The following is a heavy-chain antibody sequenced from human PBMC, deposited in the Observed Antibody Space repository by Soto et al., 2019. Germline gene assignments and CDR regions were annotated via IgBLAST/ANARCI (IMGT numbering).Heavy chain of an antibody. J-gene: IGHJ6*03. CDR2: ISWNSGSI. V-gene: IGHV3-9*01. CDR3: AKDSCSSTSCYAFYYYYMDV. CDR1: GFTFSSYS. D-gene: IGHD2-2*01. Sequence: GGSLRLSCAASGFTFSSYSMNWVRQAPGKGLEWVSGISWNSGSIGYADSVKGRFTISRDNAKNSLYLQMNSLRAEDTALYYCAKDSCSSTSCYAFYYYYMDVWGKGTTVTVSS.